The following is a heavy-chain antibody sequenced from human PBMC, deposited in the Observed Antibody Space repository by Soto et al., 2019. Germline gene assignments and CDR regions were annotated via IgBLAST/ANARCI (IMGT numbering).Heavy chain of an antibody. CDR1: GGSISSGAYS. D-gene: IGHD5-18*01. CDR3: ARAFTAMGLFDY. CDR2: LYHGGAT. Sequence: LSLTCAVSGGSISSGAYSWGWIRQPPGKGLEWFGYLYHGGATSSNPSLKNRVTISGDWSKNQFSLKLNSVTAADTAVYYCARAFTAMGLFDYWGTGILVTVSS. V-gene: IGHV4-30-2*01. J-gene: IGHJ4*02.